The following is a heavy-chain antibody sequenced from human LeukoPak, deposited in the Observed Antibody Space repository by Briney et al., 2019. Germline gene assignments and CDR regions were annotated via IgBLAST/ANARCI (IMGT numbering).Heavy chain of an antibody. CDR3: ARAATNIVGATHFDY. CDR1: GGTFSSYA. D-gene: IGHD1-26*01. J-gene: IGHJ4*02. Sequence: SVKVSCKASGGTFSSYAISWVRQAPGQGLEWMGGIIPIFGTANYAQKFQGRVTITADESTSTAYMELSSLRSEDTAVYYCARAATNIVGATHFDYWGQGTLVTVSS. V-gene: IGHV1-69*13. CDR2: IIPIFGTA.